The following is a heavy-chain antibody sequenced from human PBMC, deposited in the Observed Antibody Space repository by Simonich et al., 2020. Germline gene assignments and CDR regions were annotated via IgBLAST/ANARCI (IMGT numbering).Heavy chain of an antibody. V-gene: IGHV4-39*01. CDR2: IYYSGST. CDR1: GGSISSSSYY. D-gene: IGHD6-13*01. Sequence: QLQLQESGPGLVKPSETLSLTCTVSGGSISSSSYYWGWIRQPPGKGLEWIGSIYYSGSTYYNPSLKSRVTISVDTSKNQFSLKLSSVTAADTAVYCCARHAGFAFDIWGQGTMVTVSS. J-gene: IGHJ3*02. CDR3: ARHAGFAFDI.